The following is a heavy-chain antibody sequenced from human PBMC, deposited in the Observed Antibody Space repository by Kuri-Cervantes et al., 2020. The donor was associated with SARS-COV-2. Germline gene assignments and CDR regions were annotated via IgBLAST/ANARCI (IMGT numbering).Heavy chain of an antibody. J-gene: IGHJ3*02. CDR2: ISSSSSTI. CDR1: GFTFSSYS. CDR3: VNIAAAGLGRVGDAFDI. D-gene: IGHD6-13*01. Sequence: GESLKISCAASGFTFSSYSMNWVRQAPGKGLEWVSYISSSSSTIYYADSVKGRFTISRDNAKNSLYLQMNSLRDEDTAVYYCVNIAAAGLGRVGDAFDIWGQGTMVTVSS. V-gene: IGHV3-48*02.